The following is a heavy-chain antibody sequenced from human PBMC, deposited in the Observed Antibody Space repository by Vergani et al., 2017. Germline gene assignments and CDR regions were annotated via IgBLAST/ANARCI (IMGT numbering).Heavy chain of an antibody. CDR3: ARQRGYYGSGTYLYDYYAMDV. V-gene: IGHV5-51*01. Sequence: EVQLVQSGAEVKKPGESLRISCKGSGYSFTSYWIGWVRQKPGKGLEWMGIIYPGDSDTRYSPSFQGQVTISADKTISTAYLQWSSLKASDTAMYYGARQRGYYGSGTYLYDYYAMDVWGRGTTVTVAS. D-gene: IGHD3-10*01. CDR1: GYSFTSYW. CDR2: IYPGDSDT. J-gene: IGHJ6*01.